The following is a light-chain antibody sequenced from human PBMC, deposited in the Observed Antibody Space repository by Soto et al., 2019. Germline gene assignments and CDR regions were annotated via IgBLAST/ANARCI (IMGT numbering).Light chain of an antibody. CDR2: WAS. V-gene: IGKV4-1*01. CDR3: QQYYSTPYT. Sequence: DIVMTQSPDSLAVSLGERATINCKSNQSVLYSSNNKNHLAWYQQKPGQPPKLLIYWASTRESGVPDRFGGSGSGTDFTLTISSLQADDVAVYYCQQYYSTPYTFGQGTKLEIK. J-gene: IGKJ2*01. CDR1: QSVLYSSNNKNH.